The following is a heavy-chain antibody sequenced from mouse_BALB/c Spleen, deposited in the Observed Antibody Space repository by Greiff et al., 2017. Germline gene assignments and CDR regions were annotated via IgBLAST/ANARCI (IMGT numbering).Heavy chain of an antibody. CDR3: ARQVYRYYFDY. CDR2: ISSGGGST. J-gene: IGHJ2*01. D-gene: IGHD2-14*01. Sequence: EVMLVESGGGLVKPGGSLKLSCAASGFAFSSYDMSWVRQTPEKRLEWVAYISSGGGSTYYPDTVKGRFTISRDNAKNTLYLQMSSLKSEDTAMYDCARQVYRYYFDYWGQGTTLTVSS. V-gene: IGHV5-12-1*01. CDR1: GFAFSSYD.